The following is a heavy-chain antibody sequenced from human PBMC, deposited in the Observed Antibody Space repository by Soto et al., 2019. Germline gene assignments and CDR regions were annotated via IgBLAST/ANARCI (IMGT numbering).Heavy chain of an antibody. CDR2: IKEDESEK. CDR1: GFIFGISW. J-gene: IGHJ5*02. CDR3: ARDFSGSLWFDP. Sequence: PGGSLRLSCEASGFIFGISWMSWVRQAPGKGLEWVANIKEDESEKYYVDSVKGRFTISRDNAKNSLYLQMNSLRAEDTAVYYCARDFSGSLWFDPRGQGTLVTVSS. V-gene: IGHV3-7*01. D-gene: IGHD6-19*01.